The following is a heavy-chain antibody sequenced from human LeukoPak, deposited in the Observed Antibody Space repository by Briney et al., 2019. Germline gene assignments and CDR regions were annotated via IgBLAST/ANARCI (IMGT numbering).Heavy chain of an antibody. CDR1: GYTLTELS. D-gene: IGHD2-2*01. Sequence: APVKVSCKVSGYTLTELSMHWVRQAPGKGLEWMGGFDPEDGETIYAQKFQGRVTMTEDTSTDTAYMELSSLRSEDTAVYYCATGIVVVPAATHDAFDIWGQGTMVTVSS. V-gene: IGHV1-24*01. CDR2: FDPEDGET. CDR3: ATGIVVVPAATHDAFDI. J-gene: IGHJ3*02.